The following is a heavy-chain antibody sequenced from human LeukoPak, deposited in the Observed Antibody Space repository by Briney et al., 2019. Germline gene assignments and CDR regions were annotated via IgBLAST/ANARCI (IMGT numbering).Heavy chain of an antibody. J-gene: IGHJ4*02. CDR1: GFTFSSYA. V-gene: IGHV3-23*01. CDR2: ISGSGGST. D-gene: IGHD3-22*01. CDR3: AKIPLGLFGRFDY. Sequence: GGSLRLSCAASGFTFSSYAMSWVRQAPGKGLEWVSGISGSGGSTYYADSVKGRFTISRDNSKNTLYLQMNSLRAEDTAVYYCAKIPLGLFGRFDYWGQGTLVTVSS.